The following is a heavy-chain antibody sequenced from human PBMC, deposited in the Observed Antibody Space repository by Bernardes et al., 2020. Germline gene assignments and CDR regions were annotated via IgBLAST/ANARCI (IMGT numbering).Heavy chain of an antibody. D-gene: IGHD6-13*01. Sequence: GGSLRLSCAASGFTFSSYSMNWVRQAPGKGLEWVSYISSSSSTIYYADSVKGRFTISRDNAKNSLYLQMNSLRDEDTAVYYCARGVKQQLVPLFDYWGQGTLVTVSS. CDR3: ARGVKQQLVPLFDY. V-gene: IGHV3-48*02. CDR2: ISSSSSTI. CDR1: GFTFSSYS. J-gene: IGHJ4*02.